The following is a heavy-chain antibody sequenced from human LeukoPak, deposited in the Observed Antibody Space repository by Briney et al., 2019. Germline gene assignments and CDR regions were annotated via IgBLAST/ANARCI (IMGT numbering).Heavy chain of an antibody. CDR2: IKQDGSEK. CDR1: GFTFGNSW. J-gene: IGHJ4*02. V-gene: IGHV3-7*01. D-gene: IGHD6-19*01. Sequence: PGGSLRLSCAASGFTFGNSWMTWVRQAPGKGLEWVANIKQDGSEKYYVDSVKGRFTISRDNAKNSLYLQMNSLRAEDTAVYYCARDSSGWYYFDYWGQGTLVTVSS. CDR3: ARDSSGWYYFDY.